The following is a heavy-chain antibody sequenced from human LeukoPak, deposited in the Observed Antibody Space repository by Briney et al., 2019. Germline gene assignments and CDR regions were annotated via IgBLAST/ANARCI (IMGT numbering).Heavy chain of an antibody. V-gene: IGHV3-30*18. Sequence: GRSLRLSCAASGFTFSSYGMHRVRQAPGKGLEWVAVISYDGSNKYYADSVKGRFTISRDNSKNTLYLQMNSLRAEDTAVYYCAKAPGGATGLSYYFDYWGQGTLVTVSS. D-gene: IGHD3-16*02. CDR1: GFTFSSYG. J-gene: IGHJ4*02. CDR3: AKAPGGATGLSYYFDY. CDR2: ISYDGSNK.